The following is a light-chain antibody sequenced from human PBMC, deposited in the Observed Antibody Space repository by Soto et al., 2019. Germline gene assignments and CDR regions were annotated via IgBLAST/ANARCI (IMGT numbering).Light chain of an antibody. Sequence: EIVLTQSPGTLSLSPGERATLSCRASQSVSSSYLAWYQQKPGQAPRLLIYDASNRATGIPARFSGSGSGTDFTLTISSLEPEDFAVYYCQQRSNWRWTFGQRAKVDNK. CDR2: DAS. CDR3: QQRSNWRWT. V-gene: IGKV3D-20*02. CDR1: QSVSSSY. J-gene: IGKJ1*01.